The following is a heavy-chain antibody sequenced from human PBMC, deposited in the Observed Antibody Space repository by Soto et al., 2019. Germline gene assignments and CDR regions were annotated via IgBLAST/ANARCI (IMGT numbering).Heavy chain of an antibody. V-gene: IGHV3-21*01. CDR3: SRSPEVGVRGAY. D-gene: IGHD3-16*01. Sequence: PGGSLRLSCTGSGFPFSSYNINGVRQAPGKGLEWVSSITVGSSHIYQPNSMKGRFTISRDDAKNSVYLQIDSLRDEDTALYYCSRSPEVGVRGAYWGQGTLVTVSS. J-gene: IGHJ4*02. CDR2: ITVGSSHI. CDR1: GFPFSSYN.